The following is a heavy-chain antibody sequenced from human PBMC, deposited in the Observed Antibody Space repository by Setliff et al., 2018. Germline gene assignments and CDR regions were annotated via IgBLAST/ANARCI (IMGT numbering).Heavy chain of an antibody. Sequence: SETLSLTCAVSGYSISSGYYWGWIRQPPGKGLEWIGSIYHSGSTYYNPSLKSRVTISVDTSNNQFSLRLSSVTAADTALYYCARDTRIGDYYYYYGMDVWGQGTTVTVSS. CDR3: ARDTRIGDYYYYYGMDV. V-gene: IGHV4-38-2*02. CDR2: IYHSGST. J-gene: IGHJ6*02. CDR1: GYSISSGYY. D-gene: IGHD2-15*01.